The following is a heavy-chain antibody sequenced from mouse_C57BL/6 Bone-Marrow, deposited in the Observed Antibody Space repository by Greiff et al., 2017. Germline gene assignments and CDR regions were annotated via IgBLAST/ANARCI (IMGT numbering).Heavy chain of an antibody. CDR1: GYTFTDYE. Sequence: VKLVESGAELVRPGASVTLSCKASGYTFTDYEMHWVKQTPVHGLEWIGAIDPETGGTAYNQKFKGKAILTADKSSSTAYMGLRSLTSEDSAVYYCTRGITTVVAGDYWGQGTTLTVSS. D-gene: IGHD1-1*01. CDR2: IDPETGGT. CDR3: TRGITTVVAGDY. V-gene: IGHV1-15*01. J-gene: IGHJ2*01.